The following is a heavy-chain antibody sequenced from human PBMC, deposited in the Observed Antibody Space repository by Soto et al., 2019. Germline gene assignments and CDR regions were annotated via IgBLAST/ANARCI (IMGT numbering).Heavy chain of an antibody. CDR1: GYSFSDFG. D-gene: IGHD4-17*01. V-gene: IGHV1-18*04. CDR3: ARSDYYEDTGTFEH. Sequence: QVHLVQSGGELKKPGASVKVSCKASGYSFSDFGITWVRQAPGQGLEWMGWISGKSGNTNYAQMVQRRVTLTADTSTSTAYTELRALTSADTGIYYCARSDYYEDTGTFEHWGQGTPVTVSS. CDR2: ISGKSGNT. J-gene: IGHJ4*02.